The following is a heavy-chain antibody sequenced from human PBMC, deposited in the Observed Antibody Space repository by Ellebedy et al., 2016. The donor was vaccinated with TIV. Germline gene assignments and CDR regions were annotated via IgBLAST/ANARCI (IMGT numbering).Heavy chain of an antibody. J-gene: IGHJ4*02. V-gene: IGHV3-23*01. Sequence: GGSLRLXXAASGFTFSSYAMSWVRQAPGKGLEWVSIVSGSGGTTYYADSVKGRFTISRDNSENTLYLQMSGLRAEDAAIYYCAKSPGFSSSSYYFDYWGQGIPVTVSS. D-gene: IGHD6-6*01. CDR2: VSGSGGTT. CDR1: GFTFSSYA. CDR3: AKSPGFSSSSYYFDY.